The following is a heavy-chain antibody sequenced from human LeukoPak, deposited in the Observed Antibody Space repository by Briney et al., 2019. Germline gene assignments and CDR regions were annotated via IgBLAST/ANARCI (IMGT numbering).Heavy chain of an antibody. Sequence: PSETLPLTCTVSGGSISSYYWNWIRQPPGKGLEWIGYIYYSGTTNYNPSLKSRVSMSVDTSKNQFSLKLSSVAAADTAVYYCASPWDFWGQGTLVTVSS. V-gene: IGHV4-59*01. CDR2: IYYSGTT. CDR1: GGSISSYY. CDR3: ASPWDF. J-gene: IGHJ4*02.